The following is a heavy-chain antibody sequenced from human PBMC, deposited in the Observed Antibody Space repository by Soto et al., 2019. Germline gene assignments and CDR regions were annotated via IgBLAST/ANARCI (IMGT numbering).Heavy chain of an antibody. CDR2: IWYDGSNT. J-gene: IGHJ4*02. Sequence: GGSLLVAWASAGFIFSSYGMHWVRQAPGKGLQWVAVIWYDGSNTDYADSGKGRFAISKDNSKNTLFLQMNSLRVEDTAVYYCDRLDTGDYWGQGTMVTVSS. CDR3: DRLDTGDY. D-gene: IGHD5-18*01. V-gene: IGHV3-33*01. CDR1: GFIFSSYG.